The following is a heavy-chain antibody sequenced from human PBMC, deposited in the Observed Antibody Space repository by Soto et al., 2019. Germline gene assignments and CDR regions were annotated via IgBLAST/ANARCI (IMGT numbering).Heavy chain of an antibody. V-gene: IGHV4-59*01. CDR1: GDSISSYF. D-gene: IGHD3-10*01. J-gene: IGHJ6*02. CDR3: ARGGRYYGSGRGYGMDV. Sequence: QVQLQESGPGLVKPSETLSLTCSVPGDSISSYFWSWIRQPPGKGLEWIGYIYYSGSTNYNPSLRSPVPISVETSKNQCSLKLSSVTAADAAIYYCARGGRYYGSGRGYGMDVWGQGTTVTVSS. CDR2: IYYSGST.